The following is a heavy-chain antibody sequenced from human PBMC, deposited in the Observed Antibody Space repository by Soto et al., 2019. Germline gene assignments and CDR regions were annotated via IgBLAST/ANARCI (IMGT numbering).Heavy chain of an antibody. V-gene: IGHV3-49*03. Sequence: PGGSLRLSCKASGFTFGDYDMSWFRQAPGKGLEWVGFIRSTTYGGTTEYAASVKGRFTISRDDSRSIAYLQMNSLTTEDTAVYDCGRDRRFIPYWGPATLVTVS. J-gene: IGHJ4*02. CDR3: GRDRRFIPY. CDR1: GFTFGDYD. CDR2: IRSTTYGGTT.